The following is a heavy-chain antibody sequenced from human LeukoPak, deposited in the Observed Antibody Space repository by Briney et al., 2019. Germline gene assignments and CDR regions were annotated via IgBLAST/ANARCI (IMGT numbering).Heavy chain of an antibody. V-gene: IGHV1-2*02. J-gene: IGHJ4*02. CDR2: INPNSGGT. CDR3: ARGSSWQWLGSLDY. CDR1: GYTFTGYY. D-gene: IGHD6-19*01. Sequence: ASVEVSCKASGYTFTGYYMHWVRQAPGQGLEWMGWINPNSGGTNYAQKFQGRVTMTRDTSISTAYMELSRLRSDDTAVYYCARGSSWQWLGSLDYWGQGTLVTVSS.